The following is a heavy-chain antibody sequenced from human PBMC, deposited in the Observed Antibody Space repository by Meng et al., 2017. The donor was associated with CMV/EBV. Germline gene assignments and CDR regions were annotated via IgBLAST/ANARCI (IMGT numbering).Heavy chain of an antibody. CDR1: GYTFTGYY. D-gene: IGHD6-6*01. CDR2: INPNSGGT. CDR3: ASDNLYSSSPYYGMDV. Sequence: ASVKVSCKASGYTFTGYYMHWVRQAPGQGLERMGWINPNSGGTNYAQKFQGRVTMTRDTSISTAYMELSRLRSDDTAVYYCASDNLYSSSPYYGMDVWGQGTTVTVSS. V-gene: IGHV1-2*02. J-gene: IGHJ6*02.